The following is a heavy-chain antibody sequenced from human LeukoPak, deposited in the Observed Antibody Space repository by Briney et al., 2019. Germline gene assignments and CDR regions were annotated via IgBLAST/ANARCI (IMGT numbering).Heavy chain of an antibody. J-gene: IGHJ4*02. CDR2: INPNSGGT. Sequence: ASVKVSCKASGYTFTGYYMHWVRQAPGQGLEWMGWINPNSGGTNYVQKFQGRVTMTRDTSISTAYMELSRLRSDDTAVYYCARALYSSSWYSGYWGQGTLVTVSS. CDR3: ARALYSSSWYSGY. D-gene: IGHD6-13*01. CDR1: GYTFTGYY. V-gene: IGHV1-2*02.